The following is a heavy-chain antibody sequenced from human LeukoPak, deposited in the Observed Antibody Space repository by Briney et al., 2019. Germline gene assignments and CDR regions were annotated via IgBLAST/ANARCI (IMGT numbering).Heavy chain of an antibody. CDR2: INPNSGGT. Sequence: ASVKVSCKASGYTFTGYYMHWVRQAPGQGLEWMGWINPNSGGTNYAQKFQGRVTMTRDTSISTAYMELSRLRSDDTAVYYCARDKADYDILTSYYNHFDYWGQGTLVTVSS. CDR1: GYTFTGYY. D-gene: IGHD3-9*01. J-gene: IGHJ4*02. CDR3: ARDKADYDILTSYYNHFDY. V-gene: IGHV1-2*02.